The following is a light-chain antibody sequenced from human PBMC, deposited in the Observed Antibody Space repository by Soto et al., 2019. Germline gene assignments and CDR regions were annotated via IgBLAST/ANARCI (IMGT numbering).Light chain of an antibody. V-gene: IGKV1-33*01. Sequence: DIQMTQAPSSLSSSVGDIVTITCQAIQDISNLLNWYQQKPGKAPKLLIYDASNLETGVPSRFSGTGSGTDFTFTISSLQPEDIATYYCQQYDDLPITFGRGTRLEIK. CDR2: DAS. CDR1: QDISNL. CDR3: QQYDDLPIT. J-gene: IGKJ5*01.